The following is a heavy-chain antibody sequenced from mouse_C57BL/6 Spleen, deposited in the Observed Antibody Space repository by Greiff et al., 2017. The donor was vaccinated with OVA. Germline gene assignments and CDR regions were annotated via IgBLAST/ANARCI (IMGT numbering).Heavy chain of an antibody. D-gene: IGHD1-1*01. CDR3: ARTGYYYGSSYEDAMDY. CDR1: GYTFTSYW. Sequence: QVQLQQPGAELVKPGASVKMSCKASGYTFTSYWITWVKQRPGQGLEWIGDIYPGSGSTNYNEKFKSKATLTVDTSSSTAYMQLSSLTSEDSAVYYCARTGYYYGSSYEDAMDYWGQGTSVTVSS. V-gene: IGHV1-55*01. CDR2: IYPGSGST. J-gene: IGHJ4*01.